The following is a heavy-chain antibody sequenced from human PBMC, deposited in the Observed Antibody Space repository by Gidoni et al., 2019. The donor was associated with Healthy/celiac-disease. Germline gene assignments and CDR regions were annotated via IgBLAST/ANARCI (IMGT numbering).Heavy chain of an antibody. CDR1: GYNYTSYG. V-gene: IGHV1-18*01. Sequence: QVQLVQSGAEVKKPGASVKVSCKASGYNYTSYGISWVRQAPGQVVEWMGWISAYNGNTNYAQKLQGRVTMTTDTSTSTAYMELRSLRSDDTAVYYCARYYGDYDGYYYYYMDVWGKGTTVTVSS. D-gene: IGHD4-17*01. CDR2: ISAYNGNT. CDR3: ARYYGDYDGYYYYYMDV. J-gene: IGHJ6*03.